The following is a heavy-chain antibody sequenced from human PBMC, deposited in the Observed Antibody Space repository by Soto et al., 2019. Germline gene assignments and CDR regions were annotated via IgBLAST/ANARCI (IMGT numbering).Heavy chain of an antibody. D-gene: IGHD6-13*01. J-gene: IGHJ4*02. CDR1: GFIPSSYA. CDR3: AKDAIMVSSSFNYFDF. V-gene: IGHV3-23*01. CDR2: ISGSGGAT. Sequence: LRLSCVVSGFIPSSYAMSWVRQSPGKGLEWVSCISGSGGATSYADSVKGRFTISRDNSKNTLYLQMNSLSAEDTAIYYCAKDAIMVSSSFNYFDFWGQGARVTAPQ.